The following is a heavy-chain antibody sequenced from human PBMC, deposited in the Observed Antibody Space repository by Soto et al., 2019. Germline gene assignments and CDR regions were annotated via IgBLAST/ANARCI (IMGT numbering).Heavy chain of an antibody. J-gene: IGHJ4*02. V-gene: IGHV1-18*01. CDR2: ISAYNGNT. Sequence: ASVKVSCKASGYTFTSYGISWVRQAPGQGLEWMGWISAYNGNTNYAQKLQGRVTMTTDTSTSTAYMELGSLRSDDTAVYYCARVTGYYDSSGYYDSYYFDYWGQGTLVTVSS. CDR1: GYTFTSYG. D-gene: IGHD3-22*01. CDR3: ARVTGYYDSSGYYDSYYFDY.